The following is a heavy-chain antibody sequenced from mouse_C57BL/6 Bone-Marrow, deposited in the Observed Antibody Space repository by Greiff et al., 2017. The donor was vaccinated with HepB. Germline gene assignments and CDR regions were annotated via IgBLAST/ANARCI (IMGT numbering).Heavy chain of an antibody. J-gene: IGHJ3*01. D-gene: IGHD4-1*01. CDR2: IRNKANGYTT. Sequence: DVHLVESGGGLVQPGGSLSLSCAASGFTFTDYYMSWVRQPPGKALEWLGFIRNKANGYTTEYSASVKGRFTISRDNSQSILYLQMNALRAEDSATYYCARSLNWDFAYWGQGTLVTVSA. CDR3: ARSLNWDFAY. V-gene: IGHV7-3*01. CDR1: GFTFTDYY.